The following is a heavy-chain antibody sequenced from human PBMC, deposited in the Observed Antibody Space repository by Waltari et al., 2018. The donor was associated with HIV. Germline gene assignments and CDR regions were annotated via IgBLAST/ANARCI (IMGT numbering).Heavy chain of an antibody. D-gene: IGHD3-22*01. CDR2: IYTSGST. J-gene: IGHJ3*02. V-gene: IGHV4-61*02. CDR1: GGSISSGSYY. CDR3: ARSRRNSSGYYPLDAFDI. Sequence: QVQLQESGPGLVKPSQTLSLTCTVSGGSISSGSYYWSWIRQPAGKGLEWIGRIYTSGSTNYNPSLKSRVTISVDTSKNQFSLKLSSVTAADTAVYYCARSRRNSSGYYPLDAFDIWGQGTMVTVSS.